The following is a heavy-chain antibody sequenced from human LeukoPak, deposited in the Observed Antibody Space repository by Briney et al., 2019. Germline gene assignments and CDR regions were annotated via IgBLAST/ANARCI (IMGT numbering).Heavy chain of an antibody. V-gene: IGHV4-39*01. J-gene: IGHJ4*02. CDR1: GGSISSSSYY. CDR2: IYYSGST. CDR3: ARGGGYSYGRNPANFDY. D-gene: IGHD5-18*01. Sequence: SETLFLTCTVSGGSISSSSYYWGWIRQPPGKGLEWVGSIYYSGSTYYNPSLKSRVTISVDTSKNQFSLKLSSVTAADTAVYYCARGGGYSYGRNPANFDYWGQGTLVTVSS.